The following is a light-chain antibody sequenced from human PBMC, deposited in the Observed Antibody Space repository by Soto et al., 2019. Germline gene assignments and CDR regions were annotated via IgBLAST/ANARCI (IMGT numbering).Light chain of an antibody. J-gene: IGKJ2*01. CDR1: QSISSY. Sequence: DIQMTQSPSSLSASVGDRVTITCRASQSISSYLNWYQQKPGKAPKLLMYAASSLQSGVPSRFSGSGSGTDFTLTISRLEPEDYAVYYCQQYGTSPHTFGQGTKLEIK. V-gene: IGKV1-39*01. CDR2: AAS. CDR3: QQYGTSPHT.